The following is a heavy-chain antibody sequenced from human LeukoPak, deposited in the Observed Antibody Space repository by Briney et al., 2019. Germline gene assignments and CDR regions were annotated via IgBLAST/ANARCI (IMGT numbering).Heavy chain of an antibody. CDR2: IYYSGST. CDR3: ARDGYYDSSGYSNWFDP. CDR1: GGSISSYY. D-gene: IGHD3-22*01. V-gene: IGHV4-59*06. J-gene: IGHJ5*02. Sequence: SETLSLTCTVSGGSISSYYWSWIRQHPGKGLEWIGYIYYSGSTYYNPSLKSRVTISVDTSKNQFSLKLSSVTAADTAVYYCARDGYYDSSGYSNWFDPWGQGTLVTVSS.